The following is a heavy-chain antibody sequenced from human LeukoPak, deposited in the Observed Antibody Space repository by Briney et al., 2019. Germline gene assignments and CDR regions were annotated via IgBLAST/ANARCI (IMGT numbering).Heavy chain of an antibody. V-gene: IGHV1-69*13. J-gene: IGHJ6*02. D-gene: IGHD2-2*01. Sequence: SVKVSCKASGGTFSSYAISWVRQAPGQGLEWMGGIIPIFGTANYAQKFQGRVTITADESTSTAYMELSSLRSEDTAVYYCARDHRYCSSTSCPWDYYYYGMDVWGQGTTVTVSS. CDR2: IIPIFGTA. CDR1: GGTFSSYA. CDR3: ARDHRYCSSTSCPWDYYYYGMDV.